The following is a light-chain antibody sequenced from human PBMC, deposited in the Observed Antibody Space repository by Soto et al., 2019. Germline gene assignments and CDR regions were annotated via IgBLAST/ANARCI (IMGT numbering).Light chain of an antibody. CDR2: ASS. V-gene: IGKV3-20*01. CDR3: QQYGGSLT. J-gene: IGKJ1*01. Sequence: EIVMTQSPATVPVSPGESATLSCRASQSVSSSYLAWYQQKPGQAPRLLIYASSSRATGIPDRFSGSGSGTDFILTISRLEPEDFAVYYCQQYGGSLTFGQGTKVDIK. CDR1: QSVSSSY.